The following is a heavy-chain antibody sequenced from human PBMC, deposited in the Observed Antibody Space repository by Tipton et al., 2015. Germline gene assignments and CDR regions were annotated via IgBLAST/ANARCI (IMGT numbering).Heavy chain of an antibody. V-gene: IGHV5-51*01. CDR3: ARQTTVTTDLDY. J-gene: IGHJ4*02. CDR2: INPDDSDT. Sequence: VQLVQSGAEVKKPGESLKISCQGSGYSFTSYWIGWVRQMPGKGLEWMGIINPDDSDTKYSPSFQGQVTISADKSINTAYLQWSSLKASDTAMYYCARQTTVTTDLDYWGQGTLVTVSS. D-gene: IGHD4-17*01. CDR1: GYSFTSYW.